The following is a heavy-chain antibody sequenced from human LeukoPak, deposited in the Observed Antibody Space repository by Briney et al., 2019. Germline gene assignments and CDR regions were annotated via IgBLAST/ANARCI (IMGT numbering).Heavy chain of an antibody. Sequence: GGSLRLSCAGAGFTFKNAWMSWVRQAPGKGLEWVANIKQDGSEKYYVDSVKGRFTISRDNAKNSLYLQMNSLRAEDTAVYYCARDLRSPPYWGQGTLVTVSS. CDR2: IKQDGSEK. CDR3: ARDLRSPPY. CDR1: GFTFKNAW. J-gene: IGHJ4*02. V-gene: IGHV3-7*01. D-gene: IGHD3-10*01.